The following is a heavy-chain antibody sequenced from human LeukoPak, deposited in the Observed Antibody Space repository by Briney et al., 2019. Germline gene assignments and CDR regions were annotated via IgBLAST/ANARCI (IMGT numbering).Heavy chain of an antibody. CDR2: ISGYNSNT. V-gene: IGHV1-18*01. J-gene: IGHJ6*02. D-gene: IGHD5-18*01. CDR1: GCTFTSYA. Sequence: GSVTVSCKASGCTFTSYAINWVRQAPGKGVEWVGWISGYNSNTKYAQKVQGRATMTTDTTTSIAYMELRSLRSDDTAVYYCARGYSYGSDYYYGMDVWGQGTTVTVSS. CDR3: ARGYSYGSDYYYGMDV.